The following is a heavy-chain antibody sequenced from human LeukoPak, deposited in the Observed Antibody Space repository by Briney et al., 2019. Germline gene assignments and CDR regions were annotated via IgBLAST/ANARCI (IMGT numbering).Heavy chain of an antibody. Sequence: PGGSLRLSCAASGFTFSSYSMNWVRQAPGKGLEWVSSISSSSSYIYYADSVKGRFTISRDNAKNSLYLQMNSLRAEDTAVYYCARVSSKYGDYVEFYFDYWGQGTLLTVSS. D-gene: IGHD4-17*01. CDR2: ISSSSSYI. J-gene: IGHJ4*02. CDR3: ARVSSKYGDYVEFYFDY. CDR1: GFTFSSYS. V-gene: IGHV3-21*01.